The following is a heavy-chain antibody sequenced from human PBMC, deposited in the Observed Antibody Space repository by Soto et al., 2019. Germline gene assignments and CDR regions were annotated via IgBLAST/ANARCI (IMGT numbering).Heavy chain of an antibody. CDR3: ASSLLVGYGLEGESD. CDR2: ISAYNGNT. D-gene: IGHD5-18*01. Sequence: QVPLVQSGAEVKKPGASVKVSCKASGYTFTSYGISWVRQAPGQGLEWMGWISAYNGNTNYAQKLQGRVTMTTDTSTSTAYMELRGLRSDDTAVYYCASSLLVGYGLEGESDWGQGTLVTVSS. J-gene: IGHJ4*02. CDR1: GYTFTSYG. V-gene: IGHV1-18*01.